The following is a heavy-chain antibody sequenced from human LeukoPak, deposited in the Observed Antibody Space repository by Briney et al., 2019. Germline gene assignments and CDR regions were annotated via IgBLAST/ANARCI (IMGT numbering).Heavy chain of an antibody. CDR1: GFTFSSYS. D-gene: IGHD2-21*01. Sequence: PGGSLRLSCAASGFTFSSYSMNWVRQAPGKGLEWVSYISSSSSTIYYADSVKGRFTISRDNAKNSLYLQMNSLRAEDTAVYYCAREAYCGGDCYDMDVWGQGTTVTVSS. CDR3: AREAYCGGDCYDMDV. CDR2: ISSSSSTI. V-gene: IGHV3-48*01. J-gene: IGHJ6*02.